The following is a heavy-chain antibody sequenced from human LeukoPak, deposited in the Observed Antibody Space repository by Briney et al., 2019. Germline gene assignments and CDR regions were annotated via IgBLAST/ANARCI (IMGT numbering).Heavy chain of an antibody. J-gene: IGHJ4*02. CDR1: GYTFTSYY. V-gene: IGHV1-46*01. Sequence: ASVKVSCKASGYTFTSYYMHWVRQAPGQGLEWMGIINPSGGSTSYTQKFQGRITMTRDMSTSTVYMELSSLRSEDTAVYYCARGIKSGITRAFLDYWGQGTLVTVSS. D-gene: IGHD3-3*01. CDR2: INPSGGST. CDR3: ARGIKSGITRAFLDY.